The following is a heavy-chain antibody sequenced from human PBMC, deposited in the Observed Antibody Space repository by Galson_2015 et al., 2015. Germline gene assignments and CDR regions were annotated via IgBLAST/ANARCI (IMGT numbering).Heavy chain of an antibody. V-gene: IGHV5-51*01. CDR2: FNPDDSDT. J-gene: IGHJ4*02. CDR3: VRPTITASGIFFEF. D-gene: IGHD6-13*01. CDR1: GYSVTPSW. Sequence: QSGAEVTKPGESLTISCTGSGYSVTPSWIGWVRQMPGKGLEWMGMFNPDDSDTRYSPSFQGQVTISADKSTATAYLHWRSLKASDTAMYFCVRPTITASGIFFEFWGQGTQVTVSS.